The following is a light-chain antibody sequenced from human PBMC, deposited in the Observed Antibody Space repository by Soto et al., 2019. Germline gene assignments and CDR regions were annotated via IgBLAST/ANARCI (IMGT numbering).Light chain of an antibody. Sequence: EIVLTQSPGTLSLSPGERATLSCRASQSVSSSYLVWYQQRPRQPPRLLIYGTSNRAAGIPVRFTGTGSGKVLNINIYRLEPEDSAVYYCQQYGSSALTFGGGTKVEIK. J-gene: IGKJ4*01. CDR3: QQYGSSALT. V-gene: IGKV3-20*01. CDR1: QSVSSSY. CDR2: GTS.